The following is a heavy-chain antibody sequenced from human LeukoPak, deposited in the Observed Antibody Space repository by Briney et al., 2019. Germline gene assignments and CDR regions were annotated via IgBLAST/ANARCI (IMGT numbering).Heavy chain of an antibody. CDR1: GFTFSSYG. Sequence: GGSLRLSCAASGFTFSSYGMHWVRHAPGKGLEWVAFIRYDGSNKYYADSVKGRFTISGDNSKNTLYLQMNSLRAEDTAVYYCAKGGSSSWSVDYWGQGTLVTVSS. CDR2: IRYDGSNK. CDR3: AKGGSSSWSVDY. D-gene: IGHD6-13*01. V-gene: IGHV3-30*02. J-gene: IGHJ4*02.